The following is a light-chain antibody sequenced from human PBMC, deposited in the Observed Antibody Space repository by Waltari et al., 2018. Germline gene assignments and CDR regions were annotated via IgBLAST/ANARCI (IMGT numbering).Light chain of an antibody. CDR2: KAS. Sequence: DIQMTQSPSTLSASEGDRVTLTCRASQSINYWLAWYQQKPGKAPKLPIYKASTLETGVPSRFSGSGSGTEFTLTIGSLQPDDFAIYYCQQYNTYPVTFGQGTRLEIK. CDR1: QSINYW. J-gene: IGKJ5*01. CDR3: QQYNTYPVT. V-gene: IGKV1-5*03.